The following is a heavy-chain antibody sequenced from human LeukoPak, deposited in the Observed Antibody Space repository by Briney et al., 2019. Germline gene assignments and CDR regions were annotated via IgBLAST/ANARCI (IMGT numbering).Heavy chain of an antibody. J-gene: IGHJ4*02. D-gene: IGHD3-22*01. CDR2: ISWNSGSI. V-gene: IGHV3-9*03. Sequence: GGSLRLSCAASGFTFSSYDMHWVRQAPGKGLEWVSGISWNSGSIGYADSVKGRFTISRDNAKNSLYLQMNSLRAEDMALYYCAKSRYYDSSGLDYWGQGTLVTVSS. CDR3: AKSRYYDSSGLDY. CDR1: GFTFSSYD.